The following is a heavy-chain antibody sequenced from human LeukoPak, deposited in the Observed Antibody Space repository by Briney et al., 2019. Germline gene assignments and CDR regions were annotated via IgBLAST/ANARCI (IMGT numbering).Heavy chain of an antibody. CDR1: GSSFTNNW. J-gene: IGHJ4*02. Sequence: GAPLQISCQGSGSSFTNNWIGWVRQLPGKGLEWMGIIYPGDSDTKYSPSFQGQVTISADKSITTAYLQWSSLKASDTAMYYWARRYCASTSCFVDFDYWGQGTLVTVSS. CDR3: ARRYCASTSCFVDFDY. CDR2: IYPGDSDT. V-gene: IGHV5-51*01. D-gene: IGHD2-2*01.